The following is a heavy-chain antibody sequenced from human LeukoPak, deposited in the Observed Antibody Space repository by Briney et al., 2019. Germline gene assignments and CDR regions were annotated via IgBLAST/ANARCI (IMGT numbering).Heavy chain of an antibody. CDR2: MNPYSGNT. J-gene: IGHJ4*02. Sequence: GASVKVSCKASGYTFTSYDINRVRQATGQGFEWMGWMNPYSGNTGYVQKFQGRVTMTRDTSISTAYMELSSLRSDDTAVYFCARGSSGSLGRDYWGQGTLVTVSS. CDR1: GYTFTSYD. CDR3: ARGSSGSLGRDY. D-gene: IGHD1-26*01. V-gene: IGHV1-8*01.